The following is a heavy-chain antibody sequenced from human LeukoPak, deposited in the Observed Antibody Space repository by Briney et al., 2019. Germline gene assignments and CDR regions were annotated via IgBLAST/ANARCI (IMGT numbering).Heavy chain of an antibody. J-gene: IGHJ4*02. D-gene: IGHD3-3*01. CDR3: ATSYDFWSGYYVIDY. Sequence: PSETLSLTCTVSGGSVSSGSYYWSWIRQPPGTGLEWIGYIYYSGSTNYNPSLKSRVTISVDTSKNQFSLKLSSVTAADTAVYYCATSYDFWSGYYVIDYWGQGTLVTVSS. CDR2: IYYSGST. CDR1: GGSVSSGSYY. V-gene: IGHV4-61*01.